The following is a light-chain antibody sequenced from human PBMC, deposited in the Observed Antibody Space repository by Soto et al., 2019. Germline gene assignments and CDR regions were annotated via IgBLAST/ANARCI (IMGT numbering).Light chain of an antibody. Sequence: QSVLAQPPSASGTPGQRVTISCSGSTSNVGSNLASWYHQLPGSAPKLLIYNDYERPSGVPDRFSGSKSGTSASLGISGLRSEDEADYFCAVWDDSLSGVVFGGGTKVTVL. V-gene: IGLV1-47*02. J-gene: IGLJ2*01. CDR1: TSNVGSNL. CDR3: AVWDDSLSGVV. CDR2: NDY.